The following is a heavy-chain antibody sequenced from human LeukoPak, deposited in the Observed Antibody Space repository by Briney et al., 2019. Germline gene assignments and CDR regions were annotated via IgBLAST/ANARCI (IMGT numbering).Heavy chain of an antibody. D-gene: IGHD3-3*01. CDR2: IYYSGST. CDR3: ARHLGAAGVLRFDP. Sequence: SETLSLTCTVSGGSISSYYWSWIRQPPGKGLEWIGYIYYSGSTNYNPSLKSRVTMLIDTSKNHFSLTLTSVTAADTAAYYCARHLGAAGVLRFDPWGQGTLVTVSS. J-gene: IGHJ5*02. CDR1: GGSISSYY. V-gene: IGHV4-59*08.